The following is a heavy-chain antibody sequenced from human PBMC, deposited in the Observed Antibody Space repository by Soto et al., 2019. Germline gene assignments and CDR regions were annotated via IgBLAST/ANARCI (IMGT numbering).Heavy chain of an antibody. D-gene: IGHD5-12*01. CDR1: GYTFTNYG. CDR2: INAYNGNT. CDR3: ARDGYPGYNWVEP. Sequence: ASVKVSCKASGYTFTNYGISWARQAPGQGLEWMGWINAYNGNTNYAQRLQDRVTMTTDTSTNTAYMELRSLRSDDTAMYYCARDGYPGYNWVEPWGQGTRVTVSS. V-gene: IGHV1-18*01. J-gene: IGHJ5*02.